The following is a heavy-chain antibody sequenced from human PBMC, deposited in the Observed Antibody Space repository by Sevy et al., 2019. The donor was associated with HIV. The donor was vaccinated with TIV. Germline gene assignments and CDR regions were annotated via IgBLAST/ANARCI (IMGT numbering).Heavy chain of an antibody. J-gene: IGHJ6*02. CDR1: EFTFSSYG. CDR3: ARDLSGVDTAMGYYYYGMDV. Sequence: GGSLRLSCAASEFTFSSYGMHWVRQAPGKGLEWVAVIWYDGSNKYYADSVKGRFTISRDNSKNTLYLQMNSLRAEDTAVYYCARDLSGVDTAMGYYYYGMDVWGQGTTVTVSS. D-gene: IGHD5-18*01. V-gene: IGHV3-33*01. CDR2: IWYDGSNK.